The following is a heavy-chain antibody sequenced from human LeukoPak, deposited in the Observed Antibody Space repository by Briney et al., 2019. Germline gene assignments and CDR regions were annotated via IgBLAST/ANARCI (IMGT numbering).Heavy chain of an antibody. Sequence: PGRSLRLSCAASGFPFSKYAMFWVRQAPGKGLEWVAVISSDGSNKYYADSVRGRFTISRDNPKSTLSLQMNSLRGEDTAIYYCAKATEDIGRCGGDCNYFQHWDHGTLVTVSS. J-gene: IGHJ1*01. CDR1: GFPFSKYA. CDR3: AKATEDIGRCGGDCNYFQH. D-gene: IGHD2-21*02. CDR2: ISSDGSNK. V-gene: IGHV3-30*18.